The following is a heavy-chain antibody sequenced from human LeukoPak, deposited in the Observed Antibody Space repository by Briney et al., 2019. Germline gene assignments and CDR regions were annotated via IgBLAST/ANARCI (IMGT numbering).Heavy chain of an antibody. CDR2: ISSSSSTI. J-gene: IGHJ4*02. D-gene: IGHD3-16*01. CDR3: ARGLYQRYYFDY. V-gene: IGHV3-48*02. CDR1: GFTFSSYS. Sequence: GGSLRLSCAASGFTFSSYSMNWVRQAPGKGLEWVSSISSSSSTIYYADSVMGRFTLSRDNAKNSLYLQMNSLRDEDTAVYYCARGLYQRYYFDYWGQGTLVTVSS.